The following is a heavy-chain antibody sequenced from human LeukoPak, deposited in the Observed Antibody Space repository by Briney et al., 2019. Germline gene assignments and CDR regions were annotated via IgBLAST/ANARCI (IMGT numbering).Heavy chain of an antibody. Sequence: GGSLRLSCAASGFTFSSYWMSWVRQAPGKGLESVANIKQDVGEKYYVDSVKGRFTISRDNAKNSLFLQMSSLRAEDTAVYYCAAHEYYYGSGEYWGQGTLVTVSS. CDR1: GFTFSSYW. V-gene: IGHV3-7*01. D-gene: IGHD3-10*01. CDR2: IKQDVGEK. J-gene: IGHJ4*02. CDR3: AAHEYYYGSGEY.